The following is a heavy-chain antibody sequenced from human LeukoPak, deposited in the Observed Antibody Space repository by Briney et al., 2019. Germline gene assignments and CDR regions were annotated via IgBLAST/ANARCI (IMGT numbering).Heavy chain of an antibody. CDR1: GGTFSSYA. CDR3: AARIAARPFDY. J-gene: IGHJ4*02. V-gene: IGHV1-69*05. CDR2: IIPIFGTA. Sequence: TVKVSCKASGGTFSSYAISWVRQAPGQGLEWMGRIIPIFGTANYAQKFQGRVTITTDESTSTAYMELSSLRSEDTAVYYCAARIAARPFDYWGQGTLVTVSS. D-gene: IGHD6-6*01.